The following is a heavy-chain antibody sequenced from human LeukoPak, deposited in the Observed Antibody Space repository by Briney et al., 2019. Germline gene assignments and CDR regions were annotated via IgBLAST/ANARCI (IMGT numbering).Heavy chain of an antibody. CDR3: ARLNKPGWFDP. Sequence: SETLSLTCTVSGGSINSGSYYWSWIRQPAGTGLEWIGHIYTTGSISYNPSLKSRVTISIDTSKNQFSLRLNSVTATDTAVYYCARLNKPGWFDPWGQGTLVTVSS. D-gene: IGHD1-14*01. CDR1: GGSINSGSYY. J-gene: IGHJ5*02. V-gene: IGHV4-61*09. CDR2: IYTTGSI.